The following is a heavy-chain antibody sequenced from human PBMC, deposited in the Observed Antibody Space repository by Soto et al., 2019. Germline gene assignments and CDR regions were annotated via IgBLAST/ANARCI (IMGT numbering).Heavy chain of an antibody. CDR1: GFTFSDYY. CDR3: ARNYDSSGYSPGY. Sequence: GGSLRLSCAASGFTFSDYYMSWIRQAPGKGLEWVSYISSSSSYTNYADSVKGRFTISRDNAKSSLYLQMNSLRAEDTAVYYCARNYDSSGYSPGYWGQGTLVTVSS. CDR2: ISSSSSYT. J-gene: IGHJ4*02. D-gene: IGHD3-22*01. V-gene: IGHV3-11*06.